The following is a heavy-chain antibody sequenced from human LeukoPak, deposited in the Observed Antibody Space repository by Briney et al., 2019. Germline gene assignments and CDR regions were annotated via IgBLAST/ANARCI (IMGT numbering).Heavy chain of an antibody. CDR2: INPSGGST. CDR3: ARAGYDSSGYYSY. CDR1: GYTFTNYY. D-gene: IGHD3-22*01. J-gene: IGHJ4*02. Sequence: ASVKVSCKASGYTFTNYYMHWMRQAPGQGLEWMGIINPSGGSTSYAQKFQGRVTMTRDTSTSTVYMELSSPRSDDTAVYYCARAGYDSSGYYSYWGQGTLVTVSS. V-gene: IGHV1-46*01.